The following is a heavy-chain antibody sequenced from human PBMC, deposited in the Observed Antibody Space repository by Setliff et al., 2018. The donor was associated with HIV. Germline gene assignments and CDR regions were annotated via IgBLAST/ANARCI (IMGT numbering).Heavy chain of an antibody. D-gene: IGHD1-26*01. CDR3: TRGGTYYDY. Sequence: LRLSCAASGFTFRDYHMNWIRQVPGKGLEWVSFILNSGTSIYYADSVKGRFTISRDNAKNSLYLQMNSLRAEDTAVYYCTRGGTYYDYWGQGTLVTVSS. J-gene: IGHJ4*02. V-gene: IGHV3-11*04. CDR1: GFTFRDYH. CDR2: ILNSGTSI.